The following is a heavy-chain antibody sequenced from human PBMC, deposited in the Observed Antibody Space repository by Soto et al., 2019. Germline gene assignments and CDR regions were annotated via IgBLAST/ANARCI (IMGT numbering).Heavy chain of an antibody. V-gene: IGHV3-30*18. D-gene: IGHD3-3*01. CDR1: GFTFSSYG. CDR2: ISYDGSNK. J-gene: IGHJ4*02. CDR3: AKGLSFGVVIIGLDY. Sequence: HPGGSLRLSCAASGFTFSSYGMHWVRQAPGKGLEWVAVISYDGSNKYYADSVKGRFTISRDNSKNTLYLQMNSLRAEDTAVYYCAKGLSFGVVIIGLDYWGQGTLVTVSS.